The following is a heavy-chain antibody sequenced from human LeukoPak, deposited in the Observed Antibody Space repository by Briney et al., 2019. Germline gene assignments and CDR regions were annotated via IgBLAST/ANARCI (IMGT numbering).Heavy chain of an antibody. CDR1: GGTFSSYA. Sequence: SVKVSCKASGGTFSSYAISWVRQAPGQGLEWMGGIIPIFGTANYAQKFQGRVTITADKSTSTAYMELSSLRSEDAAVYYCACCSAHYYYYMDVWGKGTTVTVSS. CDR3: ACCSAHYYYYMDV. D-gene: IGHD2-15*01. V-gene: IGHV1-69*06. CDR2: IIPIFGTA. J-gene: IGHJ6*03.